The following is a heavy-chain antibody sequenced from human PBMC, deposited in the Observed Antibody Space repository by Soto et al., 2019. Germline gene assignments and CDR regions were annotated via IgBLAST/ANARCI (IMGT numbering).Heavy chain of an antibody. CDR1: GYTFTGYY. CDR2: INPNSGGT. D-gene: IGHD3-3*01. V-gene: IGHV1-2*02. J-gene: IGHJ6*02. Sequence: ASVKVSCKASGYTFTGYYMHWVRQAPGQGLEWMGWINPNSGGTNYAQKFQGRVTMTRDTSISTAYMELSRLRSDDTAVYYCARVRGYTPFRVVPYGMDVWGQGNTVTVSS. CDR3: ARVRGYTPFRVVPYGMDV.